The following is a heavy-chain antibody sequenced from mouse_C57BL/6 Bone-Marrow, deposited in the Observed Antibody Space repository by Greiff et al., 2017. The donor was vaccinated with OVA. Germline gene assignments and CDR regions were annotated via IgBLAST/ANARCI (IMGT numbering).Heavy chain of an antibody. CDR3: AKNGGGSSAMDY. D-gene: IGHD1-1*01. CDR1: GFSLTSYG. J-gene: IGHJ4*01. CDR2: IWSGGST. Sequence: VHLVESGPGLVQPSQSLSITCTVSGFSLTSYGVHWVRQPPGKGLEWLGVIWSGGSTDYNAAFISRLSISKDNSKSQVFFKMNSLQADDTAIYYCAKNGGGSSAMDYWGQGTSVTVSS. V-gene: IGHV2-4*01.